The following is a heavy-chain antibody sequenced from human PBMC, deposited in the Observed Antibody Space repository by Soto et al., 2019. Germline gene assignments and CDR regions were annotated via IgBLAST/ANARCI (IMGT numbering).Heavy chain of an antibody. Sequence: SETLSLTCTVSGGSISSYYWSWIRQPPGKGLEWIGYIYYSGSTNYNPSLKSRVTISVDTSKNQFSLKLSSVTAADTAVYYCARLSEVDVDTAMAYASFDYWGQGTLVTVSS. CDR3: ARLSEVDVDTAMAYASFDY. J-gene: IGHJ4*02. D-gene: IGHD5-18*01. CDR1: GGSISSYY. V-gene: IGHV4-59*08. CDR2: IYYSGST.